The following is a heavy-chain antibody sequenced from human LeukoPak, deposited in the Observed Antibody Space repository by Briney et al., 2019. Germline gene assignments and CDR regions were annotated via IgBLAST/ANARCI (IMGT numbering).Heavy chain of an antibody. CDR3: ARVGSNMVRGTYGMDV. CDR2: ISSSSSYI. D-gene: IGHD3-10*01. J-gene: IGHJ6*04. Sequence: GGSLRLSCSASWFTFRSYSMNWVRQAPGKGVEGGASISSSSSYIYYADSVKGRFTTARANAKNSPYMQMTSPRAEATAVYYCARVGSNMVRGTYGMDVWGKGTTVTVSS. CDR1: WFTFRSYS. V-gene: IGHV3-21*01.